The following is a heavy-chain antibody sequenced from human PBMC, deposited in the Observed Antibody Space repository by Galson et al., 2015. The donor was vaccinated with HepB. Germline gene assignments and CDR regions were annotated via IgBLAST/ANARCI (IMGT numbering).Heavy chain of an antibody. V-gene: IGHV5-10-1*01. CDR2: IDPSDSYT. Sequence: QSGAEVKKPGESLRISCKGSGYSFTSYWISWVRQMPGKGLEWMGRIDPSDSYTNYSPSFQGHVTISADKSISTAYLQWSSLKASDTAMYYCAKIYQPLGYCSSTSCPGEWFDPWGQGTLVTVSS. CDR1: GYSFTSYW. CDR3: AKIYQPLGYCSSTSCPGEWFDP. D-gene: IGHD2-2*01. J-gene: IGHJ5*02.